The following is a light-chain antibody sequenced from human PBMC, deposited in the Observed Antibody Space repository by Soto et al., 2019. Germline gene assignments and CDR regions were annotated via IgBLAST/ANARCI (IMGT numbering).Light chain of an antibody. CDR3: QKYNSFPLT. CDR2: GAS. J-gene: IGKJ1*01. CDR1: LGIGKF. V-gene: IGKV1-27*01. Sequence: QMTQSPSSLSASVGDSVTITCRASLGIGKFLAWYQQRPGKVPKLLIYGASTLQSGVPSRFSGRGSVRDFTLTISSLQPEDVATYYCQKYNSFPLTFGQGTKVDIK.